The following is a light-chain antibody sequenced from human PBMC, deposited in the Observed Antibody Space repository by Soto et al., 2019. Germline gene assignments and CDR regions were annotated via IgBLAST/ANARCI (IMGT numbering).Light chain of an antibody. Sequence: QSALTQPASVSGSPGQSVTISCTGPRSDIGDSNFISWYQHSPGKAPRLLIYQVNNRPSGVSGRFSGSKAGNTASLTISGLLDDDEADYFCASFRSGTILVFSSGTKVTVL. V-gene: IGLV2-14*01. CDR1: RSDIGDSNF. J-gene: IGLJ1*01. CDR2: QVN. CDR3: ASFRSGTILV.